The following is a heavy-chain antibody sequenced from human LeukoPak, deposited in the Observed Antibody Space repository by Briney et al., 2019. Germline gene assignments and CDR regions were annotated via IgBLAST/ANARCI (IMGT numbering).Heavy chain of an antibody. CDR2: MTYRGSA. Sequence: GSLRLSCAASGFTFSSYWMSWVRQAPGKGLEWIGEMTYRGSANYNPSLRSRATTSINVSQRQFSLILRSVTAADTATYYCAVYGGNWDFDSWGQGTPVTVS. D-gene: IGHD4/OR15-4a*01. V-gene: IGHV4-34*08. J-gene: IGHJ4*02. CDR3: AVYGGNWDFDS. CDR1: GFTFSSYW.